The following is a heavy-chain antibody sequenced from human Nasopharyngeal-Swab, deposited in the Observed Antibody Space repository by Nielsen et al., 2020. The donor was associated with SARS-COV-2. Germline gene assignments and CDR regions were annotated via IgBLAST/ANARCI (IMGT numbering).Heavy chain of an antibody. Sequence: SVHVSRKTSGYTLTPHYVHRVRQAPGHGLEWVGRINPNSGYTEYAQKFQGRVAMTRDTSITTAYMELFILTSDDTAVYYCARDEIKRGYSGYDRTDSWGQGTLVTVSS. CDR2: INPNSGYT. J-gene: IGHJ4*02. D-gene: IGHD5-12*01. CDR3: ARDEIKRGYSGYDRTDS. V-gene: IGHV1-2*06. CDR1: GYTLTPHY.